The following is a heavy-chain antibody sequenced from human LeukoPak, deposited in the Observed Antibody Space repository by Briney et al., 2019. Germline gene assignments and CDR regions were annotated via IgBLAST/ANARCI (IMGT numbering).Heavy chain of an antibody. V-gene: IGHV4-30-2*01. Sequence: SQTLSLTCAVSGGSISSGGYSWSWIRQPPGKGLEWIGEINHSGSTNYNPSLKSRVTISVDTSKNQFSLKLSSVTAADTAVYYCARAGVGKTKYYYYYGMDVWGQGTTVTVSS. CDR1: GGSISSGGYS. D-gene: IGHD2-15*01. J-gene: IGHJ6*02. CDR3: ARAGVGKTKYYYYYGMDV. CDR2: INHSGST.